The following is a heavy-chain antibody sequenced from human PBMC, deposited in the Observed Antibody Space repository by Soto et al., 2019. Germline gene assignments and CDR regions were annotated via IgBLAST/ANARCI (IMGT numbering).Heavy chain of an antibody. CDR3: ARDDLHMPSLIYYGSGSYRYYYGMDV. CDR2: INPSGGNT. CDR1: GYTFTSYY. D-gene: IGHD3-10*01. V-gene: IGHV1-46*01. J-gene: IGHJ6*02. Sequence: ASVKVSCKASGYTFTSYYMHWVRQAPGQGLEWMGIINPSGGNTSYAQKFQGRVTMTRDTSTSTVYMELSSLRSEDTAVYYCARDDLHMPSLIYYGSGSYRYYYGMDVWGQGTTVTVSS.